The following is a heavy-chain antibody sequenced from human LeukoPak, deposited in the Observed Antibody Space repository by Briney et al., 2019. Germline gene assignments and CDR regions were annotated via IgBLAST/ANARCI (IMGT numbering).Heavy chain of an antibody. CDR3: AREFSGTVDKRLDY. D-gene: IGHD1-26*01. CDR2: ISIRGSYT. J-gene: IGHJ4*02. CDR1: EFTFSDYN. Sequence: PGGSLRLSCAASEFTFSDYNMHWVRQAPGKGLEWVSSISIRGSYTFYADSMKDRLTISRDNAKTSLYLLIKSLRAEDTAVYYCAREFSGTVDKRLDYWGQGTLVTVSS. V-gene: IGHV3-21*03.